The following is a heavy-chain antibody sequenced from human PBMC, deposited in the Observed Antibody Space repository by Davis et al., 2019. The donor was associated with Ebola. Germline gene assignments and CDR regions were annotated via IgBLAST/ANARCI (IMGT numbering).Heavy chain of an antibody. CDR1: GFTFSSYA. CDR3: AKDPRGTAAGTIWFDP. V-gene: IGHV3-23*01. D-gene: IGHD6-13*01. J-gene: IGHJ5*02. Sequence: GESLKISCAASGFTFSSYAMSWVRQAPGKGLAWVSAISGSGGSTYYADSVKGRFTISRDNSKNTLYLQMNSLRAEDTAVYYCAKDPRGTAAGTIWFDPWGQGTLVTVSS. CDR2: ISGSGGST.